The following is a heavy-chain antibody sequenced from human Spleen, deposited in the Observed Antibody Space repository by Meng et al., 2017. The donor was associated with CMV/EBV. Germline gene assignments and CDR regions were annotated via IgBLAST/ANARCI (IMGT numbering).Heavy chain of an antibody. V-gene: IGHV3-7*03. CDR1: GFTFSNYW. CDR3: ARGSHYGGTHNWFDP. J-gene: IGHJ5*02. Sequence: GGSLRLSCAASGFTFSNYWMTWVRQAPGKGLEWVANIENYGTEKYYVDSVKGRFTISRENAKKALYLQMNSLRVEDTAVYYCARGSHYGGTHNWFDPWGHGTLVTVSS. CDR2: IENYGTEK. D-gene: IGHD4-23*01.